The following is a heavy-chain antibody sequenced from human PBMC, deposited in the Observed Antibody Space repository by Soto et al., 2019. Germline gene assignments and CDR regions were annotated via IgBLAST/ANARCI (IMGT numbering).Heavy chain of an antibody. CDR1: GFTFSSYG. D-gene: IGHD5-18*01. J-gene: IGHJ6*02. CDR2: ISYDGSNK. CDR3: AKETAIDYYGMDV. V-gene: IGHV3-30*18. Sequence: PGGSLRLSCAASGFTFSSYGMHWVRQAPGKGLEWVAVISYDGSNKYYADSVKGRFTISRDNSKNTLYLQMNSLRAEDTAVYYCAKETAIDYYGMDVWGQGTTVTVSS.